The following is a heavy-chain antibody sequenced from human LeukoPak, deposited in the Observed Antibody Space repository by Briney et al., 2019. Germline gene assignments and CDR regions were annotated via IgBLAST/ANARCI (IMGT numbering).Heavy chain of an antibody. CDR2: ISYDGSNK. J-gene: IGHJ4*02. CDR3: ALGYTLDY. V-gene: IGHV3-30-3*01. CDR1: GFTFSSYA. Sequence: PGGSLRLSCAASGFTFSSYAMHWVRQAPGKGLEWVAVISYDGSNKYYADSVKGRFTISRDNSKNTLYLQMNSLRAEDTAVYYCALGYTLDYWGQGTLVTVSS. D-gene: IGHD5-12*01.